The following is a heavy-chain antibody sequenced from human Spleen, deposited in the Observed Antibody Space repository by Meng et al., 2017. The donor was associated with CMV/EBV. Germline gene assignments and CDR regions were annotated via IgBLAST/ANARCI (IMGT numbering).Heavy chain of an antibody. CDR3: AKRGYSSSSWFDS. CDR1: GYTFSGYY. J-gene: IGHJ5*01. Sequence: ASVKVSCKASGYTFSGYYMHWVRQAPGRGLEWMGWIYPNTGTTKYAQKFQGRVTMTTDTSVTTAYMELRSLKFDDTAVYFCAKRGYSSSSWFDSWGQGTLVTVSS. V-gene: IGHV1-2*02. D-gene: IGHD6-6*01. CDR2: IYPNTGTT.